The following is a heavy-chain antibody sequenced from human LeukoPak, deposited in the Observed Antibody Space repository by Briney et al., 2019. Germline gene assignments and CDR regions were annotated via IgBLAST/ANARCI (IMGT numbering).Heavy chain of an antibody. D-gene: IGHD6-13*01. V-gene: IGHV3-74*01. J-gene: IGHJ4*02. Sequence: GGSLRLSCAASGFTFSRYYMHWVRQAPGKWLVWVSRINSDGSSTTYADSVKGRFTISRDNAKNTLYLQMNSLKVEDTAVYYCTRVFVGDEYSSSGYWGQGTLVTVSS. CDR3: TRVFVGDEYSSSGY. CDR1: GFTFSRYY. CDR2: INSDGSST.